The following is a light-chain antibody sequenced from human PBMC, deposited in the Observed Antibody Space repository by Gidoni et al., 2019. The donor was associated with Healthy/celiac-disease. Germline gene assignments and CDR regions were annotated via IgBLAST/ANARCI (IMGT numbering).Light chain of an antibody. CDR1: QGSSSY. Sequence: AIRMTQSPSSFSASTGDRVTITCRASQGSSSYLAWYQQKPGKAPKLLIYAASTLQSGVPSRFSGSGSGTDFTLTISRLQSEDFATYYCQQYYSYPPWTFGQGTKVEIK. V-gene: IGKV1-8*01. CDR3: QQYYSYPPWT. CDR2: AAS. J-gene: IGKJ1*01.